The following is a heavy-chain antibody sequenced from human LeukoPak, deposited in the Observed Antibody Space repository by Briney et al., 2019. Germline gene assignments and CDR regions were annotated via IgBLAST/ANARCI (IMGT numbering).Heavy chain of an antibody. CDR1: GGTFSSYA. Sequence: SVKVSCKASGGTFSSYAISWVRQAPGQGLEWMGGIIPIFGTANYAQKFQGRVTITADESASTAYMELSSLRSEDTAVYYCARDYDFWSGYYDDAFDIWGQGTMVTVSS. D-gene: IGHD3-3*01. CDR2: IIPIFGTA. J-gene: IGHJ3*02. V-gene: IGHV1-69*01. CDR3: ARDYDFWSGYYDDAFDI.